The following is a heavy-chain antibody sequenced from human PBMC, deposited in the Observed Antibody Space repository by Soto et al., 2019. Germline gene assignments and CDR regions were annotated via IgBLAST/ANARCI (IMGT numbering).Heavy chain of an antibody. V-gene: IGHV4-30-4*01. Sequence: SETLSLTCTVSGGSISSGDYYWSWIRQPPGKGLEWIGYIYNSGSTNYNPSLKSRVTISVDTSKNQFSLKLTSVTAADTAVYYCARDRCSGGTCSGNWFDPWGQGTLVTVSS. CDR3: ARDRCSGGTCSGNWFDP. CDR2: IYNSGST. D-gene: IGHD2-15*01. CDR1: GGSISSGDYY. J-gene: IGHJ5*02.